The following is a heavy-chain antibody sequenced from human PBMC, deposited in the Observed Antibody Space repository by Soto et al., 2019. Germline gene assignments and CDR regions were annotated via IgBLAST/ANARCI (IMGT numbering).Heavy chain of an antibody. J-gene: IGHJ4*02. V-gene: IGHV4-59*08. CDR3: ARCYCSSTRCASYFDY. CDR2: LYYSGTT. Sequence: QVQLQESGSGLVKPSETLSLTCTVSGGSISGYYWSWIRQPPGKGLEWLGNLYYSGTTNYNPSLKSRVTLSIDTSKSQFSLKLSSVTAADTAIYYCARCYCSSTRCASYFDYWGQGTLVTVSS. CDR1: GGSISGYY. D-gene: IGHD2-2*01.